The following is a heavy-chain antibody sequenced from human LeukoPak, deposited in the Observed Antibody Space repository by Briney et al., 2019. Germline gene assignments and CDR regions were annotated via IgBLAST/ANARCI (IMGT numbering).Heavy chain of an antibody. V-gene: IGHV3-23*01. CDR2: ISASGGTT. Sequence: GGSLRLSCAASGFSFNSYAMSWVRQAPGKGLEWVSAISASGGTTYYADSVKGRFTISRDNSENTLFLQMNSLRAEDMAVYYCAKEPREYCSSTSCPNWFDLWGQGTLVTVSS. J-gene: IGHJ5*02. CDR3: AKEPREYCSSTSCPNWFDL. CDR1: GFSFNSYA. D-gene: IGHD2-2*01.